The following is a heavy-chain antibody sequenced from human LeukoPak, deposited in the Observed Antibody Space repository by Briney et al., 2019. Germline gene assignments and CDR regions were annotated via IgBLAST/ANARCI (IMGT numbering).Heavy chain of an antibody. D-gene: IGHD6-13*01. V-gene: IGHV5-51*01. Sequence: GESLKISCKVSGYILTNNWIGWVRQVPGKGLEWMGLIYPGYSDAKYSPSFQGQVTFSVDKSISTAYLQWSSLKASDTAIYYCARFGYTCSLDYWGQGTLVTVSS. CDR3: ARFGYTCSLDY. CDR1: GYILTNNW. J-gene: IGHJ4*02. CDR2: IYPGYSDA.